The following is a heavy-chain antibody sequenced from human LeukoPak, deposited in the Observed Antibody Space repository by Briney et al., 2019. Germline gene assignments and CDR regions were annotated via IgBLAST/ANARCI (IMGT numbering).Heavy chain of an antibody. CDR2: INTNTGNP. J-gene: IGHJ5*02. CDR3: ARDPYTSSSWYRGRANNWFDP. V-gene: IGHV7-4-1*02. Sequence: ASVKVSCKASGYTFTTYPMNWVRQAPGQGLEWMGWINTNTGNPAYAQGFTGRFVFSLDTSVSTAYLQISSLKADDTAVYYCARDPYTSSSWYRGRANNWFDPWGQGTLVTVSS. CDR1: GYTFTTYP. D-gene: IGHD6-13*01.